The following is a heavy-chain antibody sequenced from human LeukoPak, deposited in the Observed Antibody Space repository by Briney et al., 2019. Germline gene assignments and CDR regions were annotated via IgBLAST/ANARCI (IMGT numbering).Heavy chain of an antibody. CDR2: IIPIFGTA. D-gene: IGHD5-12*01. Sequence: ASVKVSCEASGGTFSSYAISWVRQAPGQGLEWMGGIIPIFGTANYAQKFQGRVTITADESTSTAYMELSSLRSEDTAVYYCARVPGSGYDYNYYYYGMDVWGQGTTVTVSS. J-gene: IGHJ6*02. CDR3: ARVPGSGYDYNYYYYGMDV. V-gene: IGHV1-69*13. CDR1: GGTFSSYA.